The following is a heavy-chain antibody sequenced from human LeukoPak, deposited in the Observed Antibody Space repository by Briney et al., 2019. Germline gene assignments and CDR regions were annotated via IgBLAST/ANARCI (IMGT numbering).Heavy chain of an antibody. CDR3: ARDIYSYGSRYFDY. CDR2: IYSGGST. J-gene: IGHJ4*02. D-gene: IGHD5-18*01. Sequence: GGSLRLSCAASGFTFSSYSMNWVRQAPGKGLEWVSVIYSGGSTYYADSVKGRFTISRDNSKNTLYLQMNSLRAEDTAVYYCARDIYSYGSRYFDYWGQGTLVTVSS. CDR1: GFTFSSYS. V-gene: IGHV3-66*01.